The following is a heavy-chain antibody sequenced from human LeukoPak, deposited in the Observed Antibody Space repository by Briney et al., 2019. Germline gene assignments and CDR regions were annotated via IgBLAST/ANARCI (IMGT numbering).Heavy chain of an antibody. CDR3: ARGPASGSNFAWFDP. CDR1: GGSLSNYY. V-gene: IGHV4-34*01. Sequence: SETLSLTCAVYGGSLSNYYWSWVRQPPGKGLEWIGEINHSGSTNYNPSLKSRVTISVDMSKNQFSLELSFVTAADTAVYYCARGPASGSNFAWFDPWGQGTLVTVSS. D-gene: IGHD3-10*01. J-gene: IGHJ5*02. CDR2: INHSGST.